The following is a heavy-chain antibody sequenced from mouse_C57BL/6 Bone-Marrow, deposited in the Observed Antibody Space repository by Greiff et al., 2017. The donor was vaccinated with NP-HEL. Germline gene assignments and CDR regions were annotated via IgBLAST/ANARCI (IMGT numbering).Heavy chain of an antibody. CDR1: GYTFTSYW. D-gene: IGHD1-1*01. V-gene: IGHV1-64*01. J-gene: IGHJ2*01. CDR2: IHPNSGSP. CDR3: ARPSYYGSSYGD. Sequence: QVQLKQPGAELVKPGASVKLSCKASGYTFTSYWMPWVKQRPGQGLEWIGMIHPNSGSPNYNEKFKSKAPLPVDKSSSTAYMHLSSLTSEDSAVYDCARPSYYGSSYGDWGQGTTLTVSS.